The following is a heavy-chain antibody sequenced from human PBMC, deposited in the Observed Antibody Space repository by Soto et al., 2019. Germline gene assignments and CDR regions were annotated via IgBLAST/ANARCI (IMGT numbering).Heavy chain of an antibody. D-gene: IGHD2-2*01. Sequence: KPSETLSLTCTVSGGSISRYYWSWIRQPPGKGLEWIGYIYYSGSTNYNPSLKSRVTISVDTSKNQFYLELSSVTAADTAVYYCARASQDIVVVPAATYYYYYGMDVWGQGTTCTV. V-gene: IGHV4-59*01. J-gene: IGHJ6*02. CDR1: GGSISRYY. CDR2: IYYSGST. CDR3: ARASQDIVVVPAATYYYYYGMDV.